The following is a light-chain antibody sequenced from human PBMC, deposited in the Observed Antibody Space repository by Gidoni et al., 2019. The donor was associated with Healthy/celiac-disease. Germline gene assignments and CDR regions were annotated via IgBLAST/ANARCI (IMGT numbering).Light chain of an antibody. CDR2: GAS. CDR3: QQYET. CDR1: QSVSSSY. Sequence: EIVLTQSPDTLSLSPGERATLSCRASQSVSSSYLAWYQQKPGQAPRLLIYGASSRATGIPDRFSGSGSGTDFTLTISRLEPEDFAVYYCQQYETFGPGTKVDIK. V-gene: IGKV3-20*01. J-gene: IGKJ3*01.